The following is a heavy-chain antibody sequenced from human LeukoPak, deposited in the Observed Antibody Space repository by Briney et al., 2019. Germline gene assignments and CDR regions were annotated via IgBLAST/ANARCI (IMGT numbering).Heavy chain of an antibody. CDR2: IDYIGST. CDR1: GGSISSYY. D-gene: IGHD6-13*01. J-gene: IGHJ4*02. Sequence: PSETLSLTCTVSGGSISSYYWSWIRQPPGKGLEWIGYIDYIGSTNYNPSLKSRVTISVDTPKNQCSLKLSSVTAADTAVYYCARSSSSGDFDYWGQGTLVTVSS. V-gene: IGHV4-59*01. CDR3: ARSSSSGDFDY.